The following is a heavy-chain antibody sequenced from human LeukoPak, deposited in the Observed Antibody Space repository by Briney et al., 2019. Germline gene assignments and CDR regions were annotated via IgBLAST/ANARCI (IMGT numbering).Heavy chain of an antibody. Sequence: GGSLRLSCAASGFSFSTYSMIWVRQAPGKGLEWVSSVSGTSEYIYYADSVRGRFTISRDNAKNTVYLQMNSLRAEDTAVYYCVKGLDYSSSQMDSWGQGTLVTVSS. V-gene: IGHV3-21*06. D-gene: IGHD6-6*01. J-gene: IGHJ4*02. CDR2: VSGTSEYI. CDR1: GFSFSTYS. CDR3: VKGLDYSSSQMDS.